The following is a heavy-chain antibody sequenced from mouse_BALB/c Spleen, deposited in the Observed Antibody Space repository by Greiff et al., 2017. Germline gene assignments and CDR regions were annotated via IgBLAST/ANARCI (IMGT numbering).Heavy chain of an antibody. CDR1: GYTFTDYW. D-gene: IGHD1-1*01. V-gene: IGHV1-69*01. Sequence: VQLQQPGAELVMPGASVKMSCKASGYTFTDYWMHWVKQRPGQGLEWIGAIDTSDSYTSYNQKFKGKATLTVDESSSTAYMQLSSLTSEDSAVYYCARRDYGSSLDYWGQGTSVTVSS. CDR2: IDTSDSYT. J-gene: IGHJ4*01. CDR3: ARRDYGSSLDY.